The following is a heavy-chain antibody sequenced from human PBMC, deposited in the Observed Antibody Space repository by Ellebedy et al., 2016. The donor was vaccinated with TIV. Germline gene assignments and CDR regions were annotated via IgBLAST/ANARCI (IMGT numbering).Heavy chain of an antibody. Sequence: SETLSLXXTVSGGSISSSSYYWGWIRQPPGKGLEWIGSIYYSGSTYYNPSLKSRVTISVDTSKNQFSLKLSSVTAADTAVYYCARRSVQHRAYNWFDPWGQGTLVTVSS. CDR2: IYYSGST. CDR1: GGSISSSSYY. J-gene: IGHJ5*02. D-gene: IGHD2-2*01. CDR3: ARRSVQHRAYNWFDP. V-gene: IGHV4-39*01.